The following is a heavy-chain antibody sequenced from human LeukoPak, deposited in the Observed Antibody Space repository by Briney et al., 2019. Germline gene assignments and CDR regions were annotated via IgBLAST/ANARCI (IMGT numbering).Heavy chain of an antibody. CDR2: IYHSGST. CDR3: AREGLSNWFDP. D-gene: IGHD3-16*01. V-gene: IGHV4-38-2*02. J-gene: IGHJ5*02. CDR1: GYSISSGYY. Sequence: PSETLSLTCTVSGYSISSGYYWGWIRPPPGKGLEWIGSIYHSGSTYYNPSLKSRVTISVDTSKNQFSLKLSSVTAADTAVYYCAREGLSNWFDPWGQGTLVTVSS.